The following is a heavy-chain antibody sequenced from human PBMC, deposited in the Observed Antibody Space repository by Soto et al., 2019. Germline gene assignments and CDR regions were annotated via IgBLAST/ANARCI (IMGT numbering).Heavy chain of an antibody. Sequence: GGSLRLSCAASGFTFSSYAMSWVRQASGKGLEWVSAISGSGGSTYYADSVKGRFTISRDNSKNTLYLQMNSQRAEDTAVYYCVKVLTVTHTPIRYLYSSVWSMGHDAFDIWSPGTMVTVSS. CDR3: VKVLTVTHTPIRYLYSSVWSMGHDAFDI. V-gene: IGHV3-23*01. J-gene: IGHJ3*02. CDR1: GFTFSSYA. CDR2: ISGSGGST. D-gene: IGHD6-19*01.